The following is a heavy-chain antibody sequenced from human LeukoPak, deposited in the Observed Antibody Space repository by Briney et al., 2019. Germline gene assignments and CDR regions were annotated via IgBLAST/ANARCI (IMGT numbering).Heavy chain of an antibody. D-gene: IGHD3-22*01. CDR2: ISSSSITI. CDR1: GFTFSSYS. CDR3: ARGYDSSGYYVNCFDP. Sequence: PGGSLRLSCAASGFTFSSYSMNWVRQAPGKGLEWISYISSSSITIYYADSVKGRFTISRDNAKNSLYLQMNSLRAEDTAVYYCARGYDSSGYYVNCFDPWGQGTLVTVSS. J-gene: IGHJ5*02. V-gene: IGHV3-48*04.